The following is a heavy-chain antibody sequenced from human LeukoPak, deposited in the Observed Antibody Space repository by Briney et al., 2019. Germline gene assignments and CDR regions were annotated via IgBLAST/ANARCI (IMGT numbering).Heavy chain of an antibody. V-gene: IGHV3-72*01. D-gene: IGHD3-9*01. CDR1: GFTISDHY. CDR2: IRNKANSYRT. Sequence: PGGSLRLSCAASGFTISDHYMDWVRQAPGKGLEWIGRIRNKANSYRTEFAASVKGRFTISRDNAKNSLCLQMNSLRAEDTAVYYCARDHGPQDRNYDILAYYGMDVWGQGTTVTVSS. CDR3: ARDHGPQDRNYDILAYYGMDV. J-gene: IGHJ6*02.